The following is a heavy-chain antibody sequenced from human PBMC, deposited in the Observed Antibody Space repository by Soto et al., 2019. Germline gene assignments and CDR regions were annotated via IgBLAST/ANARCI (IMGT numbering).Heavy chain of an antibody. CDR2: ISGSGGST. D-gene: IGHD2-8*01. V-gene: IGHV3-23*01. CDR3: AKLGYCTNGVCYEPINFDY. J-gene: IGHJ4*02. CDR1: GFTFSSYA. Sequence: GGSLRLSCAASGFTFSSYAMSWVRQAPGKGLEWVSAISGSGGSTYYADSVKGRFTISRDNPKNTLYLQMNSLRAEDTAVYYCAKLGYCTNGVCYEPINFDYWGQGTLVTVSS.